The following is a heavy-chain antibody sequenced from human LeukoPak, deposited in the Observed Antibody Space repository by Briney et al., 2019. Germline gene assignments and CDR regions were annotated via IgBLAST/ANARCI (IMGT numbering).Heavy chain of an antibody. V-gene: IGHV3-21*01. D-gene: IGHD2-15*01. Sequence: PGGSLRLSCAASGFTFSSYSMNWVRQAPGKGLEWVSFISSSSSYIYYADSVKGRFTISRDNAKNSLYLQMNSLRAEDTAVYYCARERYSEKNYYYYGMDVWGQGTTVNVSS. CDR3: ARERYSEKNYYYYGMDV. CDR1: GFTFSSYS. CDR2: ISSSSSYI. J-gene: IGHJ6*02.